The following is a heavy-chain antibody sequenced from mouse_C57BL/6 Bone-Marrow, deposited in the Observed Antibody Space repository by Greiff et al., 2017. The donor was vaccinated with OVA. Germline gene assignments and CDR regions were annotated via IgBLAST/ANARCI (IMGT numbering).Heavy chain of an antibody. J-gene: IGHJ3*01. Sequence: VQLQQSGAELVRPGASVTLSCKASGYTFTDYEMHWVKQTPVHGLEWIGAIDPETGGTAYNQKFKGKAILTADKSSSTAYMELRSLTSEDSAVYYCTSRLLRYSFAYWGQGTLVTVSA. CDR2: IDPETGGT. CDR1: GYTFTDYE. D-gene: IGHD1-1*01. V-gene: IGHV1-15*01. CDR3: TSRLLRYSFAY.